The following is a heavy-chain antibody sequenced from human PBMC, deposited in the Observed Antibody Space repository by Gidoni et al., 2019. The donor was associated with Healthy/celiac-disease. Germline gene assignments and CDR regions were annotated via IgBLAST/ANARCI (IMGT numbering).Heavy chain of an antibody. Sequence: EVQLVQSGAEVKKPGESLKISCKGSGYSFTSYWNGRVRQIPGKGREWMGINYPGDSDTRYSPSFQGQVTISADKSISTAYLQWSSLKASDTAMYYCARSTDGDFWSGYFAKNEATNIVGKKGWFDPWGQGTLVTVSS. CDR3: ARSTDGDFWSGYFAKNEATNIVGKKGWFDP. CDR2: NYPGDSDT. D-gene: IGHD3-3*01. CDR1: GYSFTSYW. V-gene: IGHV5-51*01. J-gene: IGHJ5*02.